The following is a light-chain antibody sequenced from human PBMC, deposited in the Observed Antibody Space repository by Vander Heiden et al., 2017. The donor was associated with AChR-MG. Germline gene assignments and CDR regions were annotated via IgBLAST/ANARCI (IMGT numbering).Light chain of an antibody. CDR2: QAS. CDR3: QQYNNSPWT. J-gene: IGKJ1*01. CDR1: QTISSW. Sequence: DIQMTQSPSTLSASVADRVTITCRASQTISSWLAWYQQKPGKAPKLLIYQASRLQSGVPSRFSGSGSGTEFTLTISNLQPDDFATYYCQQYNNSPWTFGQGTKVEIK. V-gene: IGKV1-5*03.